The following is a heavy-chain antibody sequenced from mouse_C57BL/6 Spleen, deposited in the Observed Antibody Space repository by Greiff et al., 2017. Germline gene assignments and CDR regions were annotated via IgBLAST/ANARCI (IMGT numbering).Heavy chain of an antibody. V-gene: IGHV1-53*01. Sequence: QVQLKQPGTELVKPGASVKLSCKASGYTFTSYWMHWVKQRPGQGLEWIGNINPSNGGTNYNEKFKSKATLTVDKSSSTAYMQLSSLTSEDSAVYYCARGCYDYYGACFADWGTGTPVTVSS. CDR1: GYTFTSYW. CDR2: INPSNGGT. J-gene: IGHJ1*03. D-gene: IGHD1-1*01. CDR3: ARGCYDYYGACFAD.